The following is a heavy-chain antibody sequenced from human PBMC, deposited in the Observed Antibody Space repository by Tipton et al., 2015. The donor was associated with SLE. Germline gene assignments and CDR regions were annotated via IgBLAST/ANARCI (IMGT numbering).Heavy chain of an antibody. V-gene: IGHV4-34*01. Sequence: LRLSCTVSGGSISGYYWSWVRQSPGKGPEWIGEINHSGSTNCNPSLKSRVTISVDTSKNQFSLKLSSVTAAGTAVYYCARESGRDAFDIWGQGTMVTVSS. D-gene: IGHD2-15*01. CDR2: INHSGST. CDR3: ARESGRDAFDI. CDR1: GGSISGYY. J-gene: IGHJ3*02.